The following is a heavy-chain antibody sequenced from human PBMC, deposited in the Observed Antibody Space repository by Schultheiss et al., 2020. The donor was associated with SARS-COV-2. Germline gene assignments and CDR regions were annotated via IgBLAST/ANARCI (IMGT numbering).Heavy chain of an antibody. CDR3: ARYDFWSGGFDP. J-gene: IGHJ5*02. V-gene: IGHV3-48*04. Sequence: GGSLRLSCAASGFTFSSYSMNWVRQAPGKGLEWVSAISGSGSTIYYADSVKGRFTISRDNAKNSLYLQMNSLRAEDTAVYYCARYDFWSGGFDPWGQGTLVTVSS. CDR1: GFTFSSYS. CDR2: ISGSGSTI. D-gene: IGHD3-3*01.